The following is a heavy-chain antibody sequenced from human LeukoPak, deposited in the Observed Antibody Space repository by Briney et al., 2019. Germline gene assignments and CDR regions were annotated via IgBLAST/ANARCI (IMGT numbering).Heavy chain of an antibody. CDR3: ARDRDQSGSYYPNWLDP. V-gene: IGHV3-21*01. CDR2: ISSSSSYI. Sequence: GGSLRLSCAASGFTFSSYSMNWVRQAPGKGLEWVSSISSSSSYIYYADSVKGRFTISRDNAKNSLYLQMNSLRAEDTAEYYCARDRDQSGSYYPNWLDPWGQGTLVTVSS. D-gene: IGHD1-26*01. CDR1: GFTFSSYS. J-gene: IGHJ5*02.